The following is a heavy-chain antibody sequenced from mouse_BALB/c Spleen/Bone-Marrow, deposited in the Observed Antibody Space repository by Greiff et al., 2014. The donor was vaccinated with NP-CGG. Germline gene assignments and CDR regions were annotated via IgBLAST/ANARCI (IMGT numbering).Heavy chain of an antibody. D-gene: IGHD2-3*01. V-gene: IGHV4-1*02. CDR3: ARNGYYGWSAY. J-gene: IGHJ3*01. Sequence: VQLKESGGGLVQPGGSLKLSCAASGFDFSGYWMNWVRQAPGKGLEWIGEINPDSSTINYTPSLKDKFIISRDNAKNTLYLQMSKVRSEDTALYYCARNGYYGWSAYWGQGTLVTVSA. CDR1: GFDFSGYW. CDR2: INPDSSTI.